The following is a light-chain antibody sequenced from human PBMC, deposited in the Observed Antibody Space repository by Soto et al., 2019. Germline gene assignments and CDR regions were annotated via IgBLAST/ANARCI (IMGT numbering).Light chain of an antibody. CDR3: QQANSFPLT. J-gene: IGKJ4*01. CDR2: AAS. V-gene: IGKV1D-12*01. CDR1: EGISTW. Sequence: IHTTQSPSSVSASLGQSLIIISWANEGISTWLAWYQQKPGKAPKLLIYAASSLQSGVPSRFSGSGSGAYFTLTISSLQHEDFATYYCQQANSFPLTFGGGTKVDIK.